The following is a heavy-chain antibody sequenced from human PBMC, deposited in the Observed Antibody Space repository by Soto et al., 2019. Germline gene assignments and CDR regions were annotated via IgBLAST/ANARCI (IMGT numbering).Heavy chain of an antibody. CDR1: GDSISSANNY. D-gene: IGHD5-12*01. CDR3: ARGHGYSYGLDP. CDR2: ISYSGTT. V-gene: IGHV4-30-4*01. J-gene: IGHJ5*02. Sequence: QVQLQESGPGLVKPSQTLSLTCTVSGDSISSANNYWSWIRQPPGEGLEWIGFISYSGTTSYSPSLKSRLAISLDTSKNQFSLSLTSATAADNAVYYCARGHGYSYGLDPWGQGTLVTVSS.